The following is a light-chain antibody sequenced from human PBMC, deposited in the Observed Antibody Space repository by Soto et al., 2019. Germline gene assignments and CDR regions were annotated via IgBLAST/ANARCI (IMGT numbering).Light chain of an antibody. CDR1: QSLTNSF. Sequence: EILLTQSPGTLSLSPGDRATLSCRASQSLTNSFLAWYQQKPGQTPRLLIYGASFRATDIPDRFSGSGSGTDVTLTISRLEPEDFAVYFCQQYGRLPLSFGGGTKVEIK. CDR2: GAS. V-gene: IGKV3-20*01. J-gene: IGKJ4*01. CDR3: QQYGRLPLS.